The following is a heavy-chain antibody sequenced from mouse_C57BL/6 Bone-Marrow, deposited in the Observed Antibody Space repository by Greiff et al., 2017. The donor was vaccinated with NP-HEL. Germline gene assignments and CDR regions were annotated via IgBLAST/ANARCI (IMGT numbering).Heavy chain of an antibody. CDR1: GYAFSSSW. V-gene: IGHV1-82*01. Sequence: QVQLQQSGPELVKPGASVKISCKASGYAFSSSWMNWVKQRPGKGLEWIGRIYPGDGDTNYNGKFKGKATLTADKSSSTAYMQLSSLTSEDSAVYFWARAGKPRYFDVWGTGTTVTVSS. CDR3: ARAGKPRYFDV. J-gene: IGHJ1*03. D-gene: IGHD1-1*01. CDR2: IYPGDGDT.